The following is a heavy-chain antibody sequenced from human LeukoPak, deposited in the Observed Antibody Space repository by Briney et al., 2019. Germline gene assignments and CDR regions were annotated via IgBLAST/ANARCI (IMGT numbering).Heavy chain of an antibody. D-gene: IGHD3-16*01. CDR3: ARGGGAVGNDY. CDR2: ISSSSSYI. V-gene: IGHV3-21*01. J-gene: IGHJ4*02. CDR1: GFTFSSYS. Sequence: GGSLRLSCAASGFTFSSYSMNWVRQAPGKGLEWVSSISSSSSYIYYADSVKGRFTISRDNAKNSLYLQMNSLRAEDTAVHYCARGGGAVGNDYWGQGTLVTVSS.